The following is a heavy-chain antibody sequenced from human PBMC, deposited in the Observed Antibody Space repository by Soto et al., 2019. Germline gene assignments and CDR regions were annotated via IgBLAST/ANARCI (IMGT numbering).Heavy chain of an antibody. J-gene: IGHJ4*02. D-gene: IGHD6-19*01. V-gene: IGHV3-23*01. CDR1: GFTFSSYA. CDR2: ISGSGGST. Sequence: GGSLRLSCAASGFTFSSYAMSWVRQAPGKGLEWVSAISGSGGSTYYADSVKGRFTISRDNSKNTLYLQMNSLRAEDRAEYSCVKHDLDGGASWAGWYDYWGQGTLVTVSS. CDR3: VKHDLDGGASWAGWYDY.